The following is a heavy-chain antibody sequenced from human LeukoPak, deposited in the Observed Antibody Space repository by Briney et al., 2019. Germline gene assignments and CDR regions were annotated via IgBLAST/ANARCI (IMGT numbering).Heavy chain of an antibody. CDR3: ARDWEYYDSSGYYGY. CDR2: IKQDGSEK. CDR1: GFTFSSYW. J-gene: IGHJ4*02. Sequence: GSLRLSCAASGFTFSSYWMSWVRQAPGKGLEWVANIKQDGSEKYYVDSVKGRFTISRDNAKNSLYLQMNSLRAEDTAVYYCARDWEYYDSSGYYGYWGQGTLVTVSS. V-gene: IGHV3-7*01. D-gene: IGHD3-22*01.